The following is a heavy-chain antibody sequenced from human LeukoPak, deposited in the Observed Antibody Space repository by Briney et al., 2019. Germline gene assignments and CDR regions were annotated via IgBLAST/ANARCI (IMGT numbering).Heavy chain of an antibody. CDR1: GGSISSYY. D-gene: IGHD3-16*02. Sequence: PSETLSLTCTVSGGSISSYYWSWIRQPPGKGLEWIGYIYYSGSTNYNPPLKSRVTISVDTSKNQFSLKLSSVTAADTAVYYCARHVGDDYVWGSYRYNPYYFDYWGQGTLVTVSS. J-gene: IGHJ4*02. CDR2: IYYSGST. V-gene: IGHV4-59*08. CDR3: ARHVGDDYVWGSYRYNPYYFDY.